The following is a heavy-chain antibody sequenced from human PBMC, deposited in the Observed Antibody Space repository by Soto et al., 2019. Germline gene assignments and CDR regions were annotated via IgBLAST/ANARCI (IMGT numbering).Heavy chain of an antibody. J-gene: IGHJ4*02. V-gene: IGHV1-18*01. Sequence: ASVKVSCKASRYTFTSYGISWVRQAPGQGLEWMGWIKAYNGNTNYAQKLQDRVTLTTDTSTSTAYMELRSLRTDDTAVYYCAAHSIAARHPNPDYWGQGTLVTVSS. D-gene: IGHD6-6*01. CDR1: RYTFTSYG. CDR2: IKAYNGNT. CDR3: AAHSIAARHPNPDY.